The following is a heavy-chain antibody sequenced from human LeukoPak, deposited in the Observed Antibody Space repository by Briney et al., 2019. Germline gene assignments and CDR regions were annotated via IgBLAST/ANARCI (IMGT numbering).Heavy chain of an antibody. CDR2: INHRRST. D-gene: IGHD3-3*02. V-gene: IGHV4-34*01. J-gene: IGHJ4*02. CDR1: GGSFSGYC. Sequence: SETLSLTCAVYGGSFSGYCWSWIRQPPGKGLEWIGEINHRRSTNYNPSLKSRVTMSVDTSKNQFSLNLSSVTAADTAVYYCARGQFWSGYSIWGQGTLVTVSS. CDR3: ARGQFWSGYSI.